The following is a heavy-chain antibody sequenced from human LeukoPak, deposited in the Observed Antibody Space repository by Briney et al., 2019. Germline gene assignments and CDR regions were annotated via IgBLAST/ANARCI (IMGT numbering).Heavy chain of an antibody. D-gene: IGHD4-17*01. Sequence: SETLSLTCSVSGGSMSNNYWGWIRQPPGRGLEWIGYISYTGSTSYTPSLKSRVSIFLETPRNRFSLEVSSVIAADTAVYYCARLQSANHDNGYYTGGFYYMDVWGKGTTVTVSS. V-gene: IGHV4-59*08. CDR1: GGSMSNNY. CDR2: ISYTGST. J-gene: IGHJ6*03. CDR3: ARLQSANHDNGYYTGGFYYMDV.